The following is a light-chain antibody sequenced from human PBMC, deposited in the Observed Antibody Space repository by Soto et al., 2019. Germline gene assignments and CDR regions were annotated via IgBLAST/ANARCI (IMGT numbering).Light chain of an antibody. V-gene: IGKV1-5*03. CDR2: KAS. J-gene: IGKJ1*01. Sequence: DTQMTQSPSTLSASVGDRVTITCRASQSISDWLAWYQQKPGKAPKLLIYKASRLQSGVPSRFSGSGSGTEFTLTISGLQAEDVATYYCQHYNDYPWTFGQGTKVEI. CDR3: QHYNDYPWT. CDR1: QSISDW.